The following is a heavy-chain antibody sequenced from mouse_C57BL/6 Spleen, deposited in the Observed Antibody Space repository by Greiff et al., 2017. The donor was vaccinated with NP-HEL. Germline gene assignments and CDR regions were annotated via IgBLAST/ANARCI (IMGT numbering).Heavy chain of an antibody. Sequence: VQLKESGPELVKPGASVKIPCKASGYTFTDYNMDWVKQSHGKSLEWIGDINPNNGGTIYNQKFKGKATLTVDKSSSTAYMELRSLTSEDTAVYYCARWDYDYDGFAYWGQGTLVTVSA. J-gene: IGHJ3*01. CDR2: INPNNGGT. CDR3: ARWDYDYDGFAY. CDR1: GYTFTDYN. D-gene: IGHD2-4*01. V-gene: IGHV1-18*01.